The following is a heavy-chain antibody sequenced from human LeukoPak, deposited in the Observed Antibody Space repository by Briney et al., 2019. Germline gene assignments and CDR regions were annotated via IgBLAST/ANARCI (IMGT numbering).Heavy chain of an antibody. D-gene: IGHD6-19*01. Sequence: PSETLSLTCTVSGGSISSGSYYWGSVRQPPGKGLDWIGNIFYTGSTYYNPSLKSRVSISVDTSKNQFSLKLSSVTAADTAVYYCARLPGYASGWYFDYWGQGTLVTVSS. J-gene: IGHJ4*02. CDR1: GGSISSGSYY. CDR3: ARLPGYASGWYFDY. CDR2: IFYTGST. V-gene: IGHV4-39*01.